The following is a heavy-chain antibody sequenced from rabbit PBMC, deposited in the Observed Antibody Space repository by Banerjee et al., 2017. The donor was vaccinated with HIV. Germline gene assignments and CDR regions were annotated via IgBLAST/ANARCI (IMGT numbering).Heavy chain of an antibody. D-gene: IGHD6-1*01. J-gene: IGHJ3*01. V-gene: IGHV1S40*01. CDR3: GRDRDGDAGYGSLAL. CDR1: GFSFSSSYW. CDR2: IRVGSSGST. Sequence: QSLEESGGGLVKPGASLTLTCTASGFSFSSSYWICWVRQAPGKGLEWIACIRVGSSGSTHYASWAKGRFTISLDNAQNTVFLQMTSLTVADTATYFCGRDRDGDAGYGSLALWGQGTLVTVS.